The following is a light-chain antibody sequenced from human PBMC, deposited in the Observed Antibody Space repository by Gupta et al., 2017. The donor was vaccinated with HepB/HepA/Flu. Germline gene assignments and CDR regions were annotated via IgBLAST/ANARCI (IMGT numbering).Light chain of an antibody. Sequence: AIRMTQSPSSFSASTGDRVTITCRASQGISSYLAWYQQKPGKAPKLLIYAASTLQSGVPSRFSGSRSGTEFTLTISCLQSEDFATYYCQQYYSYPLTFGGGTKVEIK. CDR2: AAS. CDR1: QGISSY. V-gene: IGKV1-8*01. J-gene: IGKJ4*01. CDR3: QQYYSYPLT.